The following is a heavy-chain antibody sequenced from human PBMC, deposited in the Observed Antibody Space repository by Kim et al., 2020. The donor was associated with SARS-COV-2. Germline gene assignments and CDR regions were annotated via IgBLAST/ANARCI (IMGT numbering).Heavy chain of an antibody. CDR1: GYTFTSYG. CDR2: ISAYNGNT. Sequence: ASVKVSCKASGYTFTSYGISWVRQAPGQGLEWMGWISAYNGNTNYAQKVQGRVTMTTDTSTSTAYMELRSLRSDDTAVYYCARDRKVIPAAILDYSGSDSDYWGQGTLVTVSS. D-gene: IGHD2-2*02. J-gene: IGHJ4*02. CDR3: ARDRKVIPAAILDYSGSDSDY. V-gene: IGHV1-18*01.